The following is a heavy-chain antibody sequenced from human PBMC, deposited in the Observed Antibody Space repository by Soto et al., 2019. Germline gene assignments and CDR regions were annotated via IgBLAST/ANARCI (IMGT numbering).Heavy chain of an antibody. CDR2: IYPGDSDT. D-gene: IGHD3-22*01. Sequence: GESLKISCKGSGYSFTSYWIGWVRQMPGKGLEWMGIIYPGDSDTRYSPSFQGQVTISADKSISTAYRQWSSLKASDTAMYYCARRGYYDSSGNSVHAFDIWGQGTMVTVSS. V-gene: IGHV5-51*01. CDR3: ARRGYYDSSGNSVHAFDI. CDR1: GYSFTSYW. J-gene: IGHJ3*02.